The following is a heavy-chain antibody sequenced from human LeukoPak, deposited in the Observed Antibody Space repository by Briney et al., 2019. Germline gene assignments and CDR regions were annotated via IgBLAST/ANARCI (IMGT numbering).Heavy chain of an antibody. CDR2: IYSGGST. CDR3: ATRYDSSGYLGGY. CDR1: GFTVSSNY. J-gene: IGHJ4*02. Sequence: GGSLRLSCAASGFTVSSNYMSWVRQAPGKGLEWVSVIYSGGSTYYADSVKGRFTISRDNSKNTLYLQMNSLRAEDTAVYYCATRYDSSGYLGGYWGQGTLVTVSS. V-gene: IGHV3-53*01. D-gene: IGHD3-22*01.